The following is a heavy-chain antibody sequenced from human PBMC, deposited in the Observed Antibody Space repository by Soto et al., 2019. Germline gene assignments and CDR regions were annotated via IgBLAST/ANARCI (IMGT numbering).Heavy chain of an antibody. Sequence: QVQLQESGPGLMKPSGTLSLTCTVSGGSISGPNWWSWVRQTPGKGLEWIGEIFHSGITHYNPSLKSRVTISVDKSNNHFSLGLNSATAADSAVYYCATSGGDGGSNFDKWGQGTLVTVSS. CDR2: IFHSGIT. J-gene: IGHJ4*02. D-gene: IGHD2-15*01. V-gene: IGHV4-4*02. CDR3: ATSGGDGGSNFDK. CDR1: GGSISGPNW.